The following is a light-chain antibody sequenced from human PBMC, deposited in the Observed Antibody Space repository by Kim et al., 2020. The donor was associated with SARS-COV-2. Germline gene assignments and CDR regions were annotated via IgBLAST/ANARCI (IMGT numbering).Light chain of an antibody. CDR1: QSIGGW. CDR2: DAS. CDR3: QHHSTYPIT. J-gene: IGKJ5*01. Sequence: GESVTINCRASQSIGGWLAWYQQKPGTAPKLLIHDASSVESGVPSRFSGSGSETEFTLTISSLQPDDFATYYCQHHSTYPITFGQGTRLEIK. V-gene: IGKV1-5*01.